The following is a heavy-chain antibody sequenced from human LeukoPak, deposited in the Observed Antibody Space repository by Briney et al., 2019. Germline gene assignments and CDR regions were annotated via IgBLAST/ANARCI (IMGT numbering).Heavy chain of an antibody. J-gene: IGHJ4*02. CDR3: ARERRWLPFDY. Sequence: PSETLSLTCAVYGGSFSGYYWSWIRQPPGKGLEWIGEINHSGSTNYNPSLKSRVTISVDTSKNQFSLKLSSVTAADTAVYYCARERRWLPFDYWGQGTLVTVSS. CDR1: GGSFSGYY. V-gene: IGHV4-34*01. CDR2: INHSGST. D-gene: IGHD5-24*01.